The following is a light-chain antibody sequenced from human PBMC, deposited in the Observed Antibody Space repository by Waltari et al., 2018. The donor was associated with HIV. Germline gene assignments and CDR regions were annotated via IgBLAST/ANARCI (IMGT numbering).Light chain of an antibody. CDR3: QVWDYNSDRWV. CDR1: NLATKN. Sequence: SYVLTQPPSVSVAPGQTARLTCGGNNLATKNMHWYQQRPGQAPVLVVSDDSDRPSDIPERFSGSNSANTATLSISRVEAGDEADYYCQVWDYNSDRWVFGGGTKLTVL. CDR2: DDS. V-gene: IGLV3-21*02. J-gene: IGLJ3*02.